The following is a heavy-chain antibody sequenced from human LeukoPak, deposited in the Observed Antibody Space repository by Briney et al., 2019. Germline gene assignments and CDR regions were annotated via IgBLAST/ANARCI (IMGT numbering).Heavy chain of an antibody. V-gene: IGHV1-2*02. Sequence: ASVKVSCKASGYTFTGYYMHWVRQAPGQGLEWMGWINPNSGGTNYAQKFQGRVTMTRDTSISTAYMELSRLRSDDTAVYYCARGTSFGKDYGDYESGDWFDPWGQGTLVTVSS. CDR2: INPNSGGT. CDR3: ARGTSFGKDYGDYESGDWFDP. J-gene: IGHJ5*02. D-gene: IGHD4-17*01. CDR1: GYTFTGYY.